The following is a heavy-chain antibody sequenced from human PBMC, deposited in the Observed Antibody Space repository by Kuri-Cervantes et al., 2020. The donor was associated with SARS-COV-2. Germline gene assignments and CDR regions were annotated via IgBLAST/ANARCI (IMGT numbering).Heavy chain of an antibody. CDR3: ASTKLVTVCSGAFDL. Sequence: SWTVSGGSISSYIRWWLRPPAGKGLGRSGFNHNSGSTNYTPSLQGRVTMSVDTSNNQFSLKLSSLTAADTAVYYCASTKLVTVCSGAFDLWGQGTMVTVSS. CDR2: NHNSGST. J-gene: IGHJ3*01. D-gene: IGHD3-10*02. CDR1: GGSISSYI. V-gene: IGHV4-59*01.